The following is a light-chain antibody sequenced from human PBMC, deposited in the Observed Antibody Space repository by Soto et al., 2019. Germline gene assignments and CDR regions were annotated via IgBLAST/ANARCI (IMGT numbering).Light chain of an antibody. CDR1: QTISSW. J-gene: IGKJ1*01. CDR3: QHYNSYSEA. Sequence: EIQMTQSPSTLSGSVGDRVTITCRASQTISSWLAWYQQKPGKAPKLLIYKASTLKSGVPSRFSGSGSGTEFTLTISSLQPDDFATYYCQHYNSYSEAFGQGTMVDVK. CDR2: KAS. V-gene: IGKV1-5*03.